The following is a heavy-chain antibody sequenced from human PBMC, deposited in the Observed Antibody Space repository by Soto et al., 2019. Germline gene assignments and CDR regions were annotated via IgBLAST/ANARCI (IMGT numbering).Heavy chain of an antibody. J-gene: IGHJ4*02. CDR1: GFTFSSYG. CDR2: ISYDGSNK. Sequence: QVQLVESGGGVVQPGRSLRLSCAASGFTFSSYGMHWVRQAPGKGLEWVAVISYDGSNKYYADSVKGRVTISRDNSKNTLYLQMNSLRAEDTAVYYCAKERVVVTATPDFWGQGTLVTVSS. V-gene: IGHV3-30*18. D-gene: IGHD2-21*02. CDR3: AKERVVVTATPDF.